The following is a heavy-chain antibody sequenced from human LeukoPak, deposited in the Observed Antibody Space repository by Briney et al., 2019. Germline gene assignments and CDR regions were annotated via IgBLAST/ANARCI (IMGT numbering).Heavy chain of an antibody. Sequence: GGSLRLSCAASGFTFSNYALIWVRQGPVKGLEWVSAIRGSGLTTFYADSAKGRFTISRDNSKNTLYLQMNSLRAEDTPVYYCARDPNGDYIGAFDFWGQGTKVTVSS. V-gene: IGHV3-23*01. D-gene: IGHD4-17*01. CDR1: GFTFSNYA. CDR2: IRGSGLTT. J-gene: IGHJ3*01. CDR3: ARDPNGDYIGAFDF.